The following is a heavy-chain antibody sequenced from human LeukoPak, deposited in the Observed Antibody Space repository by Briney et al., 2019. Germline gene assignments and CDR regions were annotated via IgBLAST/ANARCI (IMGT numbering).Heavy chain of an antibody. CDR2: ISSSSSYV. V-gene: IGHV3-21*01. D-gene: IGHD4/OR15-4a*01. CDR1: GFTFSSYS. Sequence: GGSLRLSCAASGFTFSSYSMNWVRQAPGKGLEWVSSISSSSSYVYYADSVKGRFTISRDNAKNSLYLQMNSLRAEDTAVYYCARDHDYGGKYPPVYWGQGTLVTVSS. J-gene: IGHJ4*02. CDR3: ARDHDYGGKYPPVY.